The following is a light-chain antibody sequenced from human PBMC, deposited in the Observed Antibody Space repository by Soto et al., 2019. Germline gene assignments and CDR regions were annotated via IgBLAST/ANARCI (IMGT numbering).Light chain of an antibody. CDR3: QQYNNWPPWT. V-gene: IGKV3-15*01. CDR1: QRVSSN. Sequence: EIVMTQSPATLTVSPGERATLSCRASQRVSSNLAWYQQKPGQAPRLLIYGASTSATGIPARFSGSGSETEFTLTLSSLQSEDFAVYYCQQYNNWPPWTFGQGTKVEIK. J-gene: IGKJ1*01. CDR2: GAS.